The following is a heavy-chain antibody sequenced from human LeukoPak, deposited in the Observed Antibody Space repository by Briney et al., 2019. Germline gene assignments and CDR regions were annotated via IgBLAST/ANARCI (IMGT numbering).Heavy chain of an antibody. Sequence: GGSLRLSCAASGFTFSSFGMNWVRQAPGRGLEWVSYISSSTSTIYYADSVKGRFTISRDNAKNSLYLQMNSLRAEDTPVYYCARGRFFDSWGQGALVTVSS. J-gene: IGHJ5*01. D-gene: IGHD5-24*01. CDR1: GFTFSSFG. CDR2: ISSSTSTI. CDR3: ARGRFFDS. V-gene: IGHV3-48*01.